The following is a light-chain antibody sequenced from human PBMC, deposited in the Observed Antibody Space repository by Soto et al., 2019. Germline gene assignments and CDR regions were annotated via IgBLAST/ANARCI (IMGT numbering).Light chain of an antibody. Sequence: AIRMTQSPSSLSASAGDRVAIACRASQDVGRYLAWYQQKPGQAPKLLIYGASTLQSGVPSRFSGGGSGTDFTLTISCLQSEDFAAYYCQHYKNYPWTFGQGKKVDIK. V-gene: IGKV1-8*01. CDR3: QHYKNYPWT. J-gene: IGKJ1*01. CDR2: GAS. CDR1: QDVGRY.